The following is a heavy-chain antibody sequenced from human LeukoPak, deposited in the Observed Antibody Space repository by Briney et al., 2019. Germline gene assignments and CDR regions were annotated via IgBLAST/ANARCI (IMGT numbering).Heavy chain of an antibody. V-gene: IGHV4-59*10. CDR1: GHSISYSY. CDR2: ISGSGST. D-gene: IGHD6-13*01. CDR3: ARGGIAACGNDFDY. Sequence: ASESLSLAYRVYGHSISYSYCSSIRQAAGKGLEWIRRISGSGSTDYKASCKGRVTMSVATPKNQLSLKVISVTAADTAVYYCARGGIAACGNDFDYWGQGTLVTVSS. J-gene: IGHJ4*02.